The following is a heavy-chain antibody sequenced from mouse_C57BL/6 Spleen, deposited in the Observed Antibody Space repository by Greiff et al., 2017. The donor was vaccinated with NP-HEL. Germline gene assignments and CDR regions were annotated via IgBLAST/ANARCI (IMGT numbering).Heavy chain of an antibody. J-gene: IGHJ2*01. D-gene: IGHD4-1*01. V-gene: IGHV1-69*01. CDR1: GYTFTSYW. CDR3: ARMLGHFDY. CDR2: LDPSDSYT. Sequence: QVQLQQPGAELVMPGASVKLSCKASGYTFTSYWMHWVKQRPGQGLEWIGELDPSDSYTKYNQKFKGKSTLTVDKSSSTAYMQLSSLTSEDSAVYYCARMLGHFDYWGQGTTLTVSS.